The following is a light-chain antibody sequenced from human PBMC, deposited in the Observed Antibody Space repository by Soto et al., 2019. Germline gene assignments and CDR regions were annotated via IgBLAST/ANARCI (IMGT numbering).Light chain of an antibody. V-gene: IGKV1-6*01. CDR3: LQDYGASWT. CDR2: AAS. J-gene: IGKJ1*01. Sequence: IQMTQSPPSVSASVGDRVTITCRASRDVGSDVSWYQQKPGQAPKLLIYAASNLHTGVPSRFSGSRSGTEYTLTLSSLQPGDFASYYCLQDYGASWTFGQGTKV. CDR1: RDVGSD.